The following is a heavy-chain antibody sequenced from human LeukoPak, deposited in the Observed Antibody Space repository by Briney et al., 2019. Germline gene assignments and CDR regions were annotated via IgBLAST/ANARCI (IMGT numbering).Heavy chain of an antibody. Sequence: ASMKVSCKSSGYTFTGYYVHWVRQAPGQGLEWMGWINPNTGGINYAQKFQGRVTMTRDTSISAAYMELSRLRSDDTAVYYCARDPYSNYFDYWGQGTLVTVSS. D-gene: IGHD5-18*01. V-gene: IGHV1-2*02. CDR1: GYTFTGYY. CDR3: ARDPYSNYFDY. CDR2: INPNTGGI. J-gene: IGHJ4*02.